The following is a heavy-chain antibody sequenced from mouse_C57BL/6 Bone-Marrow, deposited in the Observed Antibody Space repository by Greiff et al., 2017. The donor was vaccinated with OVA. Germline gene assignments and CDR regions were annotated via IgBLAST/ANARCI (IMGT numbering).Heavy chain of an antibody. CDR2: ISNGGGST. V-gene: IGHV5-12*01. D-gene: IGHD2-1*01. Sequence: EVQLVESGGGLVQPGGSLKLSCAASGFTFSDYYMYWVRQTPEKRLEWVAYISNGGGSTYYPDTVKGRFTISRDNAKNTLYLQMSRLKSEDTAMYYCARHLLSGYFDVWGTGTTVTVSS. J-gene: IGHJ1*03. CDR1: GFTFSDYY. CDR3: ARHLLSGYFDV.